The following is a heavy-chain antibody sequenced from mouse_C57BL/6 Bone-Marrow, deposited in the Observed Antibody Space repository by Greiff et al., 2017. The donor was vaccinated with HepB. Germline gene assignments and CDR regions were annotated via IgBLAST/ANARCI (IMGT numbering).Heavy chain of an antibody. J-gene: IGHJ1*03. D-gene: IGHD1-1*01. CDR1: GYTFTSYT. CDR3: ARYYYGSSYVYFDV. Sequence: VKLQQSGAELARPGASVKMSCKASGYTFTSYTMHWVKQRPGQGLEWIGYINPSSGYTKYNQKFKDKSTLTADKSSSTAYVQLSSLTSEDSAVYYCARYYYGSSYVYFDVWGTGTTVTVSS. CDR2: INPSSGYT. V-gene: IGHV1-4*01.